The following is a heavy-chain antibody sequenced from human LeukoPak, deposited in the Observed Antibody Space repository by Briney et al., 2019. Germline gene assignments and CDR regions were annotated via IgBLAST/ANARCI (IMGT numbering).Heavy chain of an antibody. V-gene: IGHV4-4*07. D-gene: IGHD3-3*01. J-gene: IGHJ4*02. CDR2: ISSSGST. CDR1: GGSITSYY. Sequence: ASETLSLTCNVSGGSITSYYWSWFRQPAGKGLEWIGRISSSGSTNYNPSLKSRVALSIDTSKNQFSLKLTSVSAADTAVYYCAREYDPSTRYFDYWGQGTLVTVSS. CDR3: AREYDPSTRYFDY.